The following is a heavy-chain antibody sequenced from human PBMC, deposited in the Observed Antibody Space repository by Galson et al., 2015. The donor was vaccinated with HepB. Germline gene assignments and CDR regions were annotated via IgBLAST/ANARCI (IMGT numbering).Heavy chain of an antibody. J-gene: IGHJ4*02. CDR2: IYWDDDK. D-gene: IGHD5-12*01. CDR3: AHRHPPPTYSGYDLGSFDY. CDR1: GFSLRTSGVG. Sequence: PALVKPPQTLTLTCTFSGFSLRTSGVGVGWIRQPPGKALEWLALIYWDDDKRYSPSLKSRLTITKDTSKNQVVLTMTNMDPVDTATYYCAHRHPPPTYSGYDLGSFDYWGQGTLVTVSS. V-gene: IGHV2-5*02.